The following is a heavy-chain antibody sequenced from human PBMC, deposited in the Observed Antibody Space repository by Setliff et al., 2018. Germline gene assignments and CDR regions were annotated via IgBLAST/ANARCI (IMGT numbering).Heavy chain of an antibody. D-gene: IGHD3-3*01. J-gene: IGHJ4*02. CDR1: TFTFSKYA. CDR2: IHVSGGST. V-gene: IGHV3-23*01. Sequence: GESLKISCVASTFTFSKYAVTWVRQAPGKGLEWVSSIHVSGGSTYYADSVKGRFTTSRDNSKNTLSLQMSSLRTEDTAIYFCAGQGPIFGSGLIPGFDQWGQGTMVTVSS. CDR3: AGQGPIFGSGLIPGFDQ.